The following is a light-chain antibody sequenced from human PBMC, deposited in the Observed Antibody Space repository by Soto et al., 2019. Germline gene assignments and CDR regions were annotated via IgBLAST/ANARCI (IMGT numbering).Light chain of an antibody. CDR2: DAS. Sequence: EIVLTQSPATLSLSPGERATLSCRASQSVSSYLAWYQQKPGQAPRLLIYDASNRATGIPARFSGSGSGTDFTLTISSLEPEAFAVYYCQQRSTWRVTFGQGTRLEIK. CDR1: QSVSSY. CDR3: QQRSTWRVT. V-gene: IGKV3-11*01. J-gene: IGKJ5*01.